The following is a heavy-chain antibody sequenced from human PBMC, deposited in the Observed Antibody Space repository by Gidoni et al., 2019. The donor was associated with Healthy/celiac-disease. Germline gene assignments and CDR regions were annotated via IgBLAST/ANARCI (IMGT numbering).Heavy chain of an antibody. CDR3: ARDSDIVVVVAATRFDY. CDR1: GYSISSGYY. CDR2: LYHSGST. D-gene: IGHD2-15*01. Sequence: QVQLQESGPGLVKPSETLSLTCAVSGYSISSGYYWGWIRQPPGKGLEWIGSLYHSGSTYYNPSLKSRVTISVDTSKNQFSLKLSSVTAADTAVYYCARDSDIVVVVAATRFDYWGQGTLVTVSS. J-gene: IGHJ4*02. V-gene: IGHV4-38-2*02.